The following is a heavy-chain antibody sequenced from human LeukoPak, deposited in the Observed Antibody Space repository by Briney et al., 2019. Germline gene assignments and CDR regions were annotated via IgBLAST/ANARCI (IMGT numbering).Heavy chain of an antibody. Sequence: SETLSLTCAVSGGSISRSDWWSWVRQSPGKGLEWIGEIFHSGSTKYNPSLKSRVTISVDKSKNQFSLNLTSVTAADTAMYYCARDASLQTGALDVWGQGTMVTVSS. CDR1: GGSISRSDW. D-gene: IGHD5-24*01. V-gene: IGHV4-4*02. J-gene: IGHJ3*01. CDR3: ARDASLQTGALDV. CDR2: IFHSGST.